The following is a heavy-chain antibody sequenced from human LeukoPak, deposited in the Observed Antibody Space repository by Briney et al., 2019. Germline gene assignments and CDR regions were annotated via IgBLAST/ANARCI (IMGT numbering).Heavy chain of an antibody. D-gene: IGHD3-10*01. CDR1: GFTFSSYS. J-gene: IGHJ3*02. Sequence: GGSLRLSCAASGFTFSSYSMNWVRQAPGKGLEWVSSISGSSSYIYYADSVKGRFTISRDNAKNSLYLQMNSLRAEDTAVYYCARDGRIWFGEMNAFDIWGQGTMVTVSS. V-gene: IGHV3-21*01. CDR2: ISGSSSYI. CDR3: ARDGRIWFGEMNAFDI.